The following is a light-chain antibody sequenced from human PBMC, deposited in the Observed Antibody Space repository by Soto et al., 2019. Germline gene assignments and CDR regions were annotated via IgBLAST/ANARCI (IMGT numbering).Light chain of an antibody. J-gene: IGKJ1*01. CDR2: AAS. V-gene: IGKV1-39*01. Sequence: DIQMTQSPSSLSASVGDRVTITCRASQTIITYLNWYQQKPGKAPKLLIYAASSLQSGVPSRFSGTGSGTDFTLTISSLQPEDFATYYCQQSYTTCWTFGLGTKVEIK. CDR3: QQSYTTCWT. CDR1: QTIITY.